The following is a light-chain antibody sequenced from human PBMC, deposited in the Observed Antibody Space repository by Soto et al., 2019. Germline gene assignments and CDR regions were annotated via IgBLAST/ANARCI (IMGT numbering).Light chain of an antibody. CDR1: PGVSNT. CDR2: DTS. CDR3: QHYNSYSEA. Sequence: EIVMTQSPATVSLSPGERATLSCRASPGVSNTLAWYQHKPGQTPRLLIYDTSTRATGVPTRFSGSRSGAEFTLTISSLQPDDFATYYCQHYNSYSEAFGQGTKVDIK. V-gene: IGKV3-15*01. J-gene: IGKJ1*01.